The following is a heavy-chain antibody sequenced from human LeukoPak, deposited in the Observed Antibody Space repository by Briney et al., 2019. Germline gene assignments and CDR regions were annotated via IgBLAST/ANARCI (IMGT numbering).Heavy chain of an antibody. Sequence: ASVKVSCKASGYTFTSYDINWVRQATGQGLEWMGWMNPNSGNTGYAQKFQGRVTMTRNTSISTAYMELSSLRSEDTAVYYCARDYYDFWSGYYSASWFGPWGQGTLVTVSS. CDR1: GYTFTSYD. V-gene: IGHV1-8*01. J-gene: IGHJ5*02. D-gene: IGHD3-3*01. CDR3: ARDYYDFWSGYYSASWFGP. CDR2: MNPNSGNT.